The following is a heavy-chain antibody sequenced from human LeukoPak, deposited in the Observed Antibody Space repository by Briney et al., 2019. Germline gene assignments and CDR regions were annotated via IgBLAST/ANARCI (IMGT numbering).Heavy chain of an antibody. CDR2: ISSSGSTI. Sequence: GGSLRLSCAASGITFSDHYMSWIRQAPGKGLEWVAHISSSGSTIEYADSVKGRFAISRDNAKNSLYLQMISLSAEDTAVYYCAREVRYTSSWYVYYYFDYWGQGTLVTVSS. V-gene: IGHV3-11*01. CDR3: AREVRYTSSWYVYYYFDY. D-gene: IGHD6-13*01. CDR1: GITFSDHY. J-gene: IGHJ4*02.